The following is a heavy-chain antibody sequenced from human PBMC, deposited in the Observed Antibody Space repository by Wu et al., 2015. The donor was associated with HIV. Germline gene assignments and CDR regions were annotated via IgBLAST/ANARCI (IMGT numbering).Heavy chain of an antibody. CDR3: ARDKRGYDVLTGYYIYFDY. CDR1: GYTFTGYY. V-gene: IGHV1-2*02. Sequence: VQLVQSGAEVKKPGASVRVSCKTSGYTFTGYYIHWVRQAPGQGLEWMGWINPNSGGTNYAQNFEDRVTMTRDTSITTAYMELSSLRSDDTAVYYCARDKRGYDVLTGYYIYFDYWGQGTLVTVSS. CDR2: INPNSGGT. D-gene: IGHD3-9*01. J-gene: IGHJ4*02.